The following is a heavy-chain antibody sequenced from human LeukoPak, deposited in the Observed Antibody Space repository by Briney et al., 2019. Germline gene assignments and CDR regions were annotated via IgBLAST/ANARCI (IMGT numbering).Heavy chain of an antibody. J-gene: IGHJ4*02. CDR1: GGSISSYY. CDR2: IYYSGST. CDR3: ARGKHYYDSSGYSPFDY. Sequence: SETLSLTCTVSGGSISSYYWSWIRQPPGMGLEWIGYIYYSGSTNYNPSLKSRVTISMDTSNYQFYLKLSSVTAADTTVYYCARGKHYYDSSGYSPFDYWGQGTLVTVSS. V-gene: IGHV4-59*01. D-gene: IGHD3-22*01.